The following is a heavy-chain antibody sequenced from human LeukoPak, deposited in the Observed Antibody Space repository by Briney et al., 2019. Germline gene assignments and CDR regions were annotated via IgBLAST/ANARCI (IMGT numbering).Heavy chain of an antibody. CDR3: AKGYYYDSSGYYASNFDY. V-gene: IGHV3-23*01. CDR2: ISGSGGST. Sequence: QSGGSLRLSCAASGFTFSSYAMSWVRQAPGKGLEWVSAISGSGGSTYYADSVKGRFTISRDNSKNTLYLQMNGLRAEDTAVYYCAKGYYYDSSGYYASNFDYWGQGTLVTVSS. D-gene: IGHD3-22*01. J-gene: IGHJ4*02. CDR1: GFTFSSYA.